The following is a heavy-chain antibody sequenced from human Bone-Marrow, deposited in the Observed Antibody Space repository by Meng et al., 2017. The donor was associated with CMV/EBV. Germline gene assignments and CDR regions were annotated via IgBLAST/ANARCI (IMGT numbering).Heavy chain of an antibody. CDR1: GFTFSSYE. J-gene: IGHJ3*02. CDR2: ISSSGTTT. CDR3: ARAENYDFWSGLGAFDI. Sequence: GGSLRLPCAASGFTFSSYEMNWVRQAPGKGLEWVSYISSSGTTTYYADSVKGRFTISRDNAKNSLYVQMNSLRAEDTAVYYCARAENYDFWSGLGAFDIWGQGTMVTVSS. V-gene: IGHV3-48*03. D-gene: IGHD3-3*01.